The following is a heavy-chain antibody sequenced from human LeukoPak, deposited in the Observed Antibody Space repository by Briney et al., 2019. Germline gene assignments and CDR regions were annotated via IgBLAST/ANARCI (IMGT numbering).Heavy chain of an antibody. V-gene: IGHV1-18*01. CDR2: ISAYNGNT. CDR3: ARVEPSGWYDYYYYYMDV. CDR1: GYTFTSYG. Sequence: ASVKVSCKASGYTFTSYGISWVRQAPGQGLEWMGWISAYNGNTNYAQKLQGRVTMTTDTSTSTAYMVLRSLRSDDTAVYYCARVEPSGWYDYYYYYMDVWGKGTTVTVSS. D-gene: IGHD6-19*01. J-gene: IGHJ6*03.